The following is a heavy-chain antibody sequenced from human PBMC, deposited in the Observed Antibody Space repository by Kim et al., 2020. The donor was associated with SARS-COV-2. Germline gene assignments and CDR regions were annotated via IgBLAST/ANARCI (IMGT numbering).Heavy chain of an antibody. CDR3: ARGDYYDAFDI. D-gene: IGHD3-10*01. V-gene: IGHV4-34*01. J-gene: IGHJ3*02. CDR1: GGSFSGYY. Sequence: SETLSLTCAVYGGSFSGYYWSWIRQPPGKGLEWIGEINHSGSTNYNPSLNSRVTISVDTSKNQFSLKLSSVTAADTAVYYCARGDYYDAFDIWGQGQWSP. CDR2: INHSGST.